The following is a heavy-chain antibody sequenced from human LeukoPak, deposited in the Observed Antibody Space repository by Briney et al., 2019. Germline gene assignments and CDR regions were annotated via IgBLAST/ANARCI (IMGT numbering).Heavy chain of an antibody. Sequence: PGGSLRLSCAASGFTFSSYAMHWVRQAPGKGLEWVAVISYDGSNKYSADSVKGRFTISRDDSKNTLYLQMKSLRAEDTAVYYCAREGEPDSYGYVVDYWGQGTLVTVSS. D-gene: IGHD5-18*01. V-gene: IGHV3-30*01. CDR1: GFTFSSYA. CDR2: ISYDGSNK. CDR3: AREGEPDSYGYVVDY. J-gene: IGHJ4*02.